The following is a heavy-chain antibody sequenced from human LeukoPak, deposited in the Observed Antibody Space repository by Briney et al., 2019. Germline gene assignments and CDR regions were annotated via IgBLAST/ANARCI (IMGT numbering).Heavy chain of an antibody. J-gene: IGHJ4*02. D-gene: IGHD6-6*01. CDR3: ARDRGTTSSAGYYFDT. Sequence: GGSLRLSCAASGFTFSSYSMNWVRQAPGKGLEWVALIWYDGSNKYYGDSVKGRFTVSRDNSKNTLHLQVNSLRAEDTAVYYCARDRGTTSSAGYYFDTWGQGALVTVSS. V-gene: IGHV3-33*08. CDR1: GFTFSSYS. CDR2: IWYDGSNK.